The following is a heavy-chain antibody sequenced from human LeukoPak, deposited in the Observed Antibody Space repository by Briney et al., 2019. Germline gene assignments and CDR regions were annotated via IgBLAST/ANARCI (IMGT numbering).Heavy chain of an antibody. CDR3: ARDARYYYDSSGYYRRNWFDP. CDR1: GGSISSGSYY. Sequence: SQTLSLTCTVSGGSISSGSYYWSCIRQPAGKGLECIGRIYTSGSTHYNPSLKSRVTISVDTSKNQFSLKLSSVTAADTAVYYCARDARYYYDSSGYYRRNWFDPWGQGTLVTVSS. J-gene: IGHJ5*02. CDR2: IYTSGST. V-gene: IGHV4-61*02. D-gene: IGHD3-22*01.